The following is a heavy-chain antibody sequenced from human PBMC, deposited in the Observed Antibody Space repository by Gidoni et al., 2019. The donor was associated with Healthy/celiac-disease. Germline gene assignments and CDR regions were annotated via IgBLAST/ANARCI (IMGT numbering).Heavy chain of an antibody. CDR3: ARDAQGFGVVISPIYDP. CDR1: GSTFTGSY. D-gene: IGHD3-3*01. Sequence: QVQLVQSGAEVKKPGASVKVSCKASGSTFTGSYMHWVRKAPGQGLEWMGWINPNSGGTNYAQKFQGWVTMTRDTSISTAYMELSRLRSDDTAVYYCARDAQGFGVVISPIYDPWGQGTLVTVSS. V-gene: IGHV1-2*04. J-gene: IGHJ5*02. CDR2: INPNSGGT.